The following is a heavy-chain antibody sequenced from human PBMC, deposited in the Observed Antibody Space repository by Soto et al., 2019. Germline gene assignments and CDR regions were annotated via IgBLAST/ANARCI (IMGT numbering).Heavy chain of an antibody. CDR3: AKDLTIFGVVDYYYGMDV. V-gene: IGHV3-30*18. CDR2: ISYDGSNK. D-gene: IGHD3-3*01. Sequence: GGSLRLSCAASGFTFSSYGMHWVRQAPGKGLEWVAVISYDGSNKYYADSVKGRFTISRDNSKNTLYLQMNSLRAEDTAVYYCAKDLTIFGVVDYYYGMDVWGQGTTVTVSS. CDR1: GFTFSSYG. J-gene: IGHJ6*02.